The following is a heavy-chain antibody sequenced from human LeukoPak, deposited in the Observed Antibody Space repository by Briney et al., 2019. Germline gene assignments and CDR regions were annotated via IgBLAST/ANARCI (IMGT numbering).Heavy chain of an antibody. Sequence: PGGSLRLSCAASGFTFSSYGMHWVRQAPGKGLEWVAVIWYDGSNKYYADSVKGRFTISGDNSKNTLYLQMNSLRAEDTAVYYCARPYGDGRGDYFDYWGQGTLVTVSS. V-gene: IGHV3-33*01. CDR2: IWYDGSNK. CDR1: GFTFSSYG. CDR3: ARPYGDGRGDYFDY. J-gene: IGHJ4*02. D-gene: IGHD4-17*01.